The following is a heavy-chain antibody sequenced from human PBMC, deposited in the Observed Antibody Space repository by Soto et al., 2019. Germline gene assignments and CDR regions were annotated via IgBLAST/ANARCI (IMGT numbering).Heavy chain of an antibody. D-gene: IGHD4-17*01. J-gene: IGHJ4*02. CDR2: IFNSETS. CDR1: GAPLNRYY. CDR3: ASVYGTNYGLDY. V-gene: IGHV4-59*01. Sequence: SETLSLTCTVSGAPLNRYYWSWIRQPPGKALEWIGYIFNSETSKYNPSLRSRIAMSVDRSKNQFSLTMASLTTADTAVYFCASVYGTNYGLDYWGRGALVTVS.